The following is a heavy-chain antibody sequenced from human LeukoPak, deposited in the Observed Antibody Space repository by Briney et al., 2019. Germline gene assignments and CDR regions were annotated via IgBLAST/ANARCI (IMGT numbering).Heavy chain of an antibody. CDR3: AKYTSGWGLDY. CDR2: FSGNGSPT. J-gene: IGHJ4*02. Sequence: GGSLRLSCAASGFSVSNNGMSWVRHAPAGGVVWVSAFSGNGSPTYYADSVKGRFTISRDNSKNTLYLQMNSVRAEDTAVYYCAKYTSGWGLDYWGQGTLVTVSS. D-gene: IGHD6-19*01. V-gene: IGHV3-23*01. CDR1: GFSVSNNG.